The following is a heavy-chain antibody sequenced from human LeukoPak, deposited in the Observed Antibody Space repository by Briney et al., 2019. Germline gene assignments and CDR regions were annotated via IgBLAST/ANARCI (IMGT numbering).Heavy chain of an antibody. CDR3: ARDGGSENYYYYGMDV. CDR2: INPNSGGT. D-gene: IGHD3-16*01. Sequence: ASVKVSCKASGYTFTGYYMHWVRQAPGQGLEWMGWINPNSGGTNYAQKFQGWVTMTRDTSISTAYMELSRLRSDDTAVYYCARDGGSENYYYYGMDVWGQGTTVTVSS. J-gene: IGHJ6*02. V-gene: IGHV1-2*04. CDR1: GYTFTGYY.